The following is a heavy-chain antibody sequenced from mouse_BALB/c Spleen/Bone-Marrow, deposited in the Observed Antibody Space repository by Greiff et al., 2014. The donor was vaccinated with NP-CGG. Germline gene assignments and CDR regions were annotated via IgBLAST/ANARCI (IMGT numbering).Heavy chain of an antibody. CDR1: GFTFSSFG. Sequence: EVHLVESGGGLVQPGGSRKLSCAASGFTFSSFGMHWVRQAPEKGLEWVAYISSGSSTIYYADTVKGRFTISRDNPKNTLFLQMAGLSAEDTAMYYCARTFYYYFDVWGAGTTVTVSS. CDR2: ISSGSSTI. V-gene: IGHV5-17*02. J-gene: IGHJ1*01. CDR3: ARTFYYYFDV. D-gene: IGHD1-1*01.